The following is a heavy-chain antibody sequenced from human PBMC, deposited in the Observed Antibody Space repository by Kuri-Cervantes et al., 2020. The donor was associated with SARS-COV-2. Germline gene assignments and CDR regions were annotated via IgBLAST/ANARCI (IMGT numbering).Heavy chain of an antibody. V-gene: IGHV3-30-3*01. CDR1: GFTFSSYA. CDR2: ISYDGSNK. Sequence: GESLKISCAASGFTFSSYAMHWVRQAPGKGLEWVAVISYDGSNKYYADSVKGRFTISRDDSKNTLYLQMNSLRAEDTAVYYCAKDSLRSGGVQGGYYFDYWGQGTLVTVSS. D-gene: IGHD2-15*01. CDR3: AKDSLRSGGVQGGYYFDY. J-gene: IGHJ4*02.